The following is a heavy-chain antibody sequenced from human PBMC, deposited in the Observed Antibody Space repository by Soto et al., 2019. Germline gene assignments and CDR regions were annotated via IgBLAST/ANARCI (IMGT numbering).Heavy chain of an antibody. CDR1: GGSIGSYY. J-gene: IGHJ4*02. CDR3: ARALFHSIGGPL. CDR2: IFYSGNT. Sequence: SETLSLTCTVSGGSIGSYYWSWVRQPPGKGLEWIGYIFYSGNTNYNPSLKSRVTISMDTSNNQFSLNLRSVTAADTAVYYCARALFHSIGGPLWGQGTLVTVSS. V-gene: IGHV4-59*01. D-gene: IGHD3-22*01.